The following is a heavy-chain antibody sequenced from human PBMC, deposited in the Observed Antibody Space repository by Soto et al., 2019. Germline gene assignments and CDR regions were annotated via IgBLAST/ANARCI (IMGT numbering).Heavy chain of an antibody. CDR1: GGLFSSYP. V-gene: IGHV1-69*13. CDR2: IIPVFQTA. D-gene: IGHD3-22*01. J-gene: IGHJ4*02. Sequence: SVKVSCKASGGLFSSYPISWVRQVPGQGLEWMGGIIPVFQTAYYTQRFQGRVTITADESTNTAYMELSSLRSEYTAIYYCARGGSGYTWFNEFWGQGTLVTVSS. CDR3: ARGGSGYTWFNEF.